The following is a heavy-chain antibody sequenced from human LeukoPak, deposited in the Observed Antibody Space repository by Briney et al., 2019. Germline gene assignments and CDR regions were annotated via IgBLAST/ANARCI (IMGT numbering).Heavy chain of an antibody. J-gene: IGHJ6*02. V-gene: IGHV1-8*01. CDR3: ARVVPAGYYYYGMDV. CDR1: GYTFTSYD. CDR2: MNPNSGNT. D-gene: IGHD2-2*01. Sequence: ASVKISCKASGYTFTSYDINWVRQATGQGLEWMGWMNPNSGNTGYAQKFQGRVTMTRNTSISTAYMELSSLRSEDTAVYYCARVVPAGYYYYGMDVWGQGTTVTVSS.